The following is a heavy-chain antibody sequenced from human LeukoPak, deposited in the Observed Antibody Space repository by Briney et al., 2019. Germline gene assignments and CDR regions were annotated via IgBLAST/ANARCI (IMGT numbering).Heavy chain of an antibody. J-gene: IGHJ4*02. D-gene: IGHD1-26*01. V-gene: IGHV1-2*02. CDR3: ARDPSGWELPTDY. CDR2: INPNSGGT. CDR1: GYTFTGYC. Sequence: ASVKVSCKASGYTFTGYCMHWVRQAPGQGLEWMGWINPNSGGTNYAQKFQGRVTMTRDTPISTAYMELSRLRSDDTAVYYCARDPSGWELPTDYWGQGTLVTVSS.